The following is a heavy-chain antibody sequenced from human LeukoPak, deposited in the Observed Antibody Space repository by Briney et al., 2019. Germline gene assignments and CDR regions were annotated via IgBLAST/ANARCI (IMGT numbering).Heavy chain of an antibody. Sequence: GGSLRLSCAASGFSFDDYGMSWVRQAPGKGLEWVSRINWNGGSRGYAESVKGRFTISRDNAKKSLYLQMNSLRAEDTAVYYCASSDGYKFPFDYWGQGTLVTVSS. J-gene: IGHJ4*02. V-gene: IGHV3-20*04. CDR2: INWNGGSR. D-gene: IGHD5-24*01. CDR1: GFSFDDYG. CDR3: ASSDGYKFPFDY.